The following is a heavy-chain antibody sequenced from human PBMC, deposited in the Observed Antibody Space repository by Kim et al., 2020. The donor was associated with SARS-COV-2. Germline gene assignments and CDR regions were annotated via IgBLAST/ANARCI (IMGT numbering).Heavy chain of an antibody. J-gene: IGHJ4*02. CDR3: ARGTKGGVFWSGSP. V-gene: IGHV4-34*01. Sequence: SETLSLTCAVYGGSFSGYYWSWIRQPPGKGLEWIGEINHSGSTNYNPSLKSRVTISVDTSKNQFSLKLSSVTAADTAVYYCARGTKGGVFWSGSPGGQGTLVTVSS. D-gene: IGHD3-3*01. CDR1: GGSFSGYY. CDR2: INHSGST.